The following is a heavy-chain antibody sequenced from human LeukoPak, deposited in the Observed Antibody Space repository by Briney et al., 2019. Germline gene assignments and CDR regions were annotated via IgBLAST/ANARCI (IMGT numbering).Heavy chain of an antibody. V-gene: IGHV1-46*01. CDR2: INPSGGST. J-gene: IGHJ6*03. D-gene: IGHD1-14*01. Sequence: ASVKVSCKASGYTFTSYYMHWVRQAPGQGLEWMGIINPSGGSTSYAQKFQGRVTMTRDTSTSTVYMELSSLRSEDTAVYYCARSSGRSPDRDYMDVWGKGTTVTISS. CDR3: ARSSGRSPDRDYMDV. CDR1: GYTFTSYY.